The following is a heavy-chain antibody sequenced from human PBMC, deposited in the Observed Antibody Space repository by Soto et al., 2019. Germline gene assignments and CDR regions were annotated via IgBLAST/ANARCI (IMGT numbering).Heavy chain of an antibody. J-gene: IGHJ6*02. Sequence: SLRLSCAASGFTFSSDGMHWVRQAPGKGLEWVAVIWYDGSNKYYADSVKGRFTISRDNSKNTLYLQMNSLRAEDTAVYYCARDRGGPPLRYYYGMDVWGQGTTVTVSS. CDR2: IWYDGSNK. D-gene: IGHD2-15*01. V-gene: IGHV3-33*08. CDR1: GFTFSSDG. CDR3: ARDRGGPPLRYYYGMDV.